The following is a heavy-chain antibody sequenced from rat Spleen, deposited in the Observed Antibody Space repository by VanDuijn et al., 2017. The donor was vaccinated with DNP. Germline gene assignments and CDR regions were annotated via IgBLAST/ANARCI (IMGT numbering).Heavy chain of an antibody. Sequence: EVQLVETGGGLVQPGRSLKLSCVAAGFTFSNYWMYWNRQAPGKGLEWVASINSDGGSTYYSDSVKGRFTISRDNAEKIVYLQMNSLRSEDTATYYCAKGLTEDYWGQGTLVTVSS. CDR3: AKGLTEDY. CDR2: INSDGGST. J-gene: IGHJ3*01. D-gene: IGHD1-11*01. CDR1: GFTFSNYW. V-gene: IGHV5-58*01.